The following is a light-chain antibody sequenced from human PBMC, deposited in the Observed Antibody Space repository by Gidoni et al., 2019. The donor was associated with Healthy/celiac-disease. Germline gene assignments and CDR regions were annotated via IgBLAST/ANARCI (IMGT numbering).Light chain of an antibody. CDR1: QSVSSN. Sequence: EIVMPQSSATLSVSPGESATLTCRARQSVSSNLAWYQQTPGQAPRLLLYGASTRAPGIPARCSGSGSGTEFTLTISSLQSEDFAVYYCQQYNNWPPYTFGQGTKLEIK. J-gene: IGKJ2*01. CDR2: GAS. V-gene: IGKV3-15*01. CDR3: QQYNNWPPYT.